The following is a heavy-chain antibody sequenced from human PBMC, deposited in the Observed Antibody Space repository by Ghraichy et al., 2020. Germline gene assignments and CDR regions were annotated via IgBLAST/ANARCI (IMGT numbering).Heavy chain of an antibody. CDR1: GGSMSNYY. D-gene: IGHD3-22*01. CDR3: AGDYYDSSGYEGY. V-gene: IGHV4-59*08. CDR2: IYYTGST. Sequence: SKTLSLTCTVSGGSMSNYYWSWFRQPPGKALEWIGYIYYTGSTSYNPSLRSRVTISLDTSKNQFSLKLSSVTAADTSVYYCAGDYYDSSGYEGYWGQGTLVTVSS. J-gene: IGHJ4*02.